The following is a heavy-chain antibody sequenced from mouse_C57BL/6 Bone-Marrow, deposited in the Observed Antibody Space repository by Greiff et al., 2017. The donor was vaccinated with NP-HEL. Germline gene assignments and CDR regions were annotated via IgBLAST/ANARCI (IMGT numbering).Heavy chain of an antibody. V-gene: IGHV1-61*01. CDR3: ARKGY. CDR1: GYTFTSYW. J-gene: IGHJ2*01. Sequence: VQLQQPGAELVRPGSSVKLSCTASGYTFTSYWMAWVTQRPGQGLEWIGNVYPSDSETHYNHKFTDQATLPVDKSSSTAYMQLSSLTSENSAVYYGARKGYWGQGTTLTVSS. CDR2: VYPSDSET.